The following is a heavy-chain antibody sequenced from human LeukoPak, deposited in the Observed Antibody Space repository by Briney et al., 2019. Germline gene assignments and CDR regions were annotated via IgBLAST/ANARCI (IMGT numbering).Heavy chain of an antibody. J-gene: IGHJ4*02. V-gene: IGHV3-23*01. CDR2: ISGSGGST. Sequence: PGRSLRLSSAASGFTFNSYTMFWVRQAPGKGLEWVSAISGSGGSTYYADSVKGRFTISRDNSKNTLYLQMNSLRAEDTAVYYCAKVLREDYGDYVSDYFDYWGQGTLVTVSS. CDR1: GFTFNSYT. D-gene: IGHD4-17*01. CDR3: AKVLREDYGDYVSDYFDY.